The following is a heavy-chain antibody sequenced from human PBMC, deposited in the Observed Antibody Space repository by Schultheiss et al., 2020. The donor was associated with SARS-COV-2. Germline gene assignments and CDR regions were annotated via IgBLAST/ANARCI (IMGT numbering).Heavy chain of an antibody. D-gene: IGHD5-18*01. CDR3: AREDTAMGMGYGMDV. J-gene: IGHJ6*02. CDR1: GGTFSSYA. CDR2: INPNSGGT. Sequence: SVKVSCKASGGTFSSYAISWVRQAPGQGLEWMGWINPNSGGTNYAQKFQGRVTITADESTSTAYMELSSLRSEDTAVYYCAREDTAMGMGYGMDVWGQGTTVTVSS. V-gene: IGHV1-69*13.